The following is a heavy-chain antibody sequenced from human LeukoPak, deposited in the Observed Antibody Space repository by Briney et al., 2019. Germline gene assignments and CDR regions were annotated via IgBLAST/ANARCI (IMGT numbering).Heavy chain of an antibody. J-gene: IGHJ4*02. CDR2: IKSKTDGGTT. D-gene: IGHD2-15*01. CDR1: GFTFSNAW. CDR3: TTEGYCSGGSCYSDLDY. V-gene: IGHV3-15*07. Sequence: GGSLRLSCAASGFTFSNAWMNWVRQAPGKGLEWVGRIKSKTDGGTTDYAAPVKGRFTISRDDSKNTLYMQMNSLKTEDTAVYYCTTEGYCSGGSCYSDLDYWGQGTLVTASS.